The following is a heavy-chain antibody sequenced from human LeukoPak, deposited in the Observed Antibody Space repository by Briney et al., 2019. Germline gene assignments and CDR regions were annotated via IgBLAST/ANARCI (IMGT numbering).Heavy chain of an antibody. Sequence: GGSLRLSCAASGFTFDDYGMRWVRQAPGKGLEWVSGINWNGGSTGYADSVKGRFTISRDNAKNSLYLQMNSLRAEDTALYYCARVGCSSTSCHYFDYWGQGTLVTVSS. D-gene: IGHD2-2*01. CDR1: GFTFDDYG. CDR3: ARVGCSSTSCHYFDY. J-gene: IGHJ4*02. CDR2: INWNGGST. V-gene: IGHV3-20*04.